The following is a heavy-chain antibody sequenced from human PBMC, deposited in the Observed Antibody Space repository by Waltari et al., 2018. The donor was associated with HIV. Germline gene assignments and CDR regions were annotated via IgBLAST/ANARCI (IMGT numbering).Heavy chain of an antibody. CDR3: ARALDYYESGSFPWWFFDL. V-gene: IGHV4-61*02. CDR2: VYTSGST. J-gene: IGHJ2*01. Sequence: QVQLRESGPGLVKPSQTLSLTCTFSGCSISSGYYYWSWIRQPAGKGLEWIGRVYTSGSTNYNPSLKSRVTISVDTSNNQFSLKLSSVTAADTAVYYCARALDYYESGSFPWWFFDLWGRGTLVTVTS. D-gene: IGHD3-10*01. CDR1: GCSISSGYYY.